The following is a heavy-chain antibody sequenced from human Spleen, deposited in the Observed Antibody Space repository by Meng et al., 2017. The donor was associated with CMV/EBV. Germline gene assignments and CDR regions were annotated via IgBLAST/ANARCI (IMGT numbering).Heavy chain of an antibody. CDR1: GITFTIYY. V-gene: IGHV1-46*01. CDR3: ARGYCSGGPCYPGTS. D-gene: IGHD2-15*01. Sequence: ASVKVSCKASGITFTIYYIHWVRQAPGQGLEWMGIINPSGGSTNYAQKFQGRVTILGDTSNNQFSLDVRSVTAADTAVYYCARGYCSGGPCYPGTSWGQGILVTVSS. J-gene: IGHJ5*02. CDR2: INPSGGST.